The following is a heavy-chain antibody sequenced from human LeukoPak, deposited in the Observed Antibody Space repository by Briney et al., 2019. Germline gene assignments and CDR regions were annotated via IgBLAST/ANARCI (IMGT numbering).Heavy chain of an antibody. J-gene: IGHJ5*02. CDR1: GGSISSYY. CDR3: ARDYGIAAALGWFDP. Sequence: SETLSLTCTVSGGSISSYYWSWIRQPPGKGLEWIGYIYTSGSTNYNPSLKSRVTISVDTSKNQFSLKLSSVTAADTAVYYCARDYGIAAALGWFDPWGQGTLVTVSS. V-gene: IGHV4-4*09. D-gene: IGHD6-13*01. CDR2: IYTSGST.